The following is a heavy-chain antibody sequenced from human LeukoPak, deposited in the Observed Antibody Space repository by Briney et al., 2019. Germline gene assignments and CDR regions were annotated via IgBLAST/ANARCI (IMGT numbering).Heavy chain of an antibody. CDR2: IYYSGST. J-gene: IGHJ6*03. V-gene: IGHV4-59*01. CDR3: ARGEEEMATTTRSNYYYYYMDV. CDR1: GGSFSGDY. D-gene: IGHD5-24*01. Sequence: SETLSLTCAVYGGSFSGDYWGWIRQPPGKGLEWIGYIYYSGSTNYNPSLKSRVTISVDTSKNQFSLELSSVTAADTAVYYCARGEEEMATTTRSNYYYYYMDVWGKGTTVTISS.